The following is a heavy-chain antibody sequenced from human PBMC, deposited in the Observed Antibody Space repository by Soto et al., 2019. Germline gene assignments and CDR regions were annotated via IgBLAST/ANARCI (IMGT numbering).Heavy chain of an antibody. CDR2: ISGSGGST. J-gene: IGHJ4*02. CDR3: AKFGVLVGATEYFDY. D-gene: IGHD1-26*01. Sequence: PGGSLRLSCAASGFTFSSYAMSWVRQAPGKGLEWVSAISGSGGSTYYADSVKGRFTISRDNSKNTLYLQMNSLRAEDTAVYYCAKFGVLVGATEYFDYWGQGTLVTVSS. CDR1: GFTFSSYA. V-gene: IGHV3-23*01.